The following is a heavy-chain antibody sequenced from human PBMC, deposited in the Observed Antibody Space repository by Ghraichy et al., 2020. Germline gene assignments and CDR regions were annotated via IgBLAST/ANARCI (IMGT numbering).Heavy chain of an antibody. D-gene: IGHD3-9*01. J-gene: IGHJ4*02. CDR2: INHSGST. V-gene: IGHV4-34*01. Sequence: SETLSLTCAVYGGSFSGYYWSWIRQPPGKGLEWIGEINHSGSTNYNPSLKSRVTISVDTSKNQFSLKLSSVTAADTAVYYCARVRDPDYDILTGPPSPFDYWGQGTLVTVSS. CDR3: ARVRDPDYDILTGPPSPFDY. CDR1: GGSFSGYY.